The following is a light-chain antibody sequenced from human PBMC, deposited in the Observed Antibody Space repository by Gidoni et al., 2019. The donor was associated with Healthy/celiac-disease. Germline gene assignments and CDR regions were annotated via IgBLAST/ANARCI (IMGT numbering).Light chain of an antibody. CDR1: QSVSSSY. J-gene: IGKJ5*01. Sequence: EIVLTQSPGTLSLSPGERATLSCSASQSVSSSYLAWYQQKPGQAPRLLIYGASSRATGIPDRFSGSGSGTDFNLTISRLEPEDFAVYYCQQYGSSPPITFGQGTRLEIK. V-gene: IGKV3-20*01. CDR2: GAS. CDR3: QQYGSSPPIT.